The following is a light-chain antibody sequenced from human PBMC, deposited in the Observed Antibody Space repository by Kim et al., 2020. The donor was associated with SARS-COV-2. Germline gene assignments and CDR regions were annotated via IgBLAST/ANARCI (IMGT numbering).Light chain of an antibody. CDR3: SSYGGTRLVV. CDR2: EVT. V-gene: IGLV2-23*02. CDR1: SSDVGGFDL. Sequence: QSALTQHASVSGSPGQSITISCTGTSSDVGGFDLVSWYQQHPGQAPKLLIYEVTKRPSGFSIRFSGSKSGNTASLTISGLKPEDESSYYCSSYGGTRLVVYGVGTQLTVL. J-gene: IGLJ2*01.